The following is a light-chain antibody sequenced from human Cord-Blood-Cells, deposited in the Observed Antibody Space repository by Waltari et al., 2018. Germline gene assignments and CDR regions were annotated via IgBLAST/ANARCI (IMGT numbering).Light chain of an antibody. J-gene: IGLJ2*01. CDR2: DVS. CDR3: SSYTSSSTLVV. V-gene: IGLV2-14*01. Sequence: SAPTHPAPVSRSPGQSIPIPCTGTSRSVAGYNYISCYQQHPGNAPKLMLYDVSNRPSGVSNRFSGSKTGNTASRTISGLQAEDEADYYCSSYTSSSTLVVFGGGTKLTVL. CDR1: SRSVAGYNY.